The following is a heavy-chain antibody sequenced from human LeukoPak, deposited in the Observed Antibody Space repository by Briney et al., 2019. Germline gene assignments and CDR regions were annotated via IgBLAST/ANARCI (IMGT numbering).Heavy chain of an antibody. CDR1: GISISSGYY. Sequence: PSETLSLTCSVSGISISSGYYYAWIRQTPGKGLEWIGNIYHDGSTFYNPSLERRVTISVDVSRTQFSLKLTSLTAADTAVYYCARDKSMSFSVGWYGWFDPWGQGTPVTVSS. J-gene: IGHJ5*02. CDR3: ARDKSMSFSVGWYGWFDP. V-gene: IGHV4-38-2*02. D-gene: IGHD6-19*01. CDR2: IYHDGST.